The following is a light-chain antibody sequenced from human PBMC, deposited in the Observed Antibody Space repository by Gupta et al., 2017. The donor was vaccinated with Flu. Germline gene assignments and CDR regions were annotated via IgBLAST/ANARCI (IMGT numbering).Light chain of an antibody. CDR1: SDVGAGYD. CDR2: GDT. V-gene: IGLV1-40*01. J-gene: IGLJ1*01. CDR3: QTYDSTLRLYV. Sequence: SDVGAGYDVHWYQQFPGAAPRLLIYGDTNRPSGVPDRFSGSKSGTSASLAITGLQVEDEADYFCQTYDSTLRLYVFGSGTRVTV.